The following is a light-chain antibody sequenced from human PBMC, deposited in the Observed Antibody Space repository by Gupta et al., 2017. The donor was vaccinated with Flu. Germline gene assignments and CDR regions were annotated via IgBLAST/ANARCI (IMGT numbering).Light chain of an antibody. CDR1: QNITSC. V-gene: IGKV1-39*01. J-gene: IGKJ5*01. Sequence: NQLSQPPSSLSASVGDRVTITCRASQNITSCSNRYQQKPGKAPKLLIYAASSLQSGAPSSCSGSGSGTKFTLTISSLQPEDVAALYCQQSYSSSRTFGQGTQVEIK. CDR3: QQSYSSSRT. CDR2: AAS.